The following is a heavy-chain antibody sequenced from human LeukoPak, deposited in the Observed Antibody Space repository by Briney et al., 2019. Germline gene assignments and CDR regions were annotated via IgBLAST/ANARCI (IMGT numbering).Heavy chain of an antibody. CDR3: ARFYSSSWTTNWSDP. CDR2: ISSSGSTI. D-gene: IGHD6-13*01. J-gene: IGHJ5*02. Sequence: GGSLRLSCAASGFTFSSYEMNWVRQAPGKGLEWVSYISSSGSTIYYADSVKGRFTISRDNAKNSLYLQMNSLRAEDTAAYYCARFYSSSWTTNWSDPWGQGTLVTVSS. CDR1: GFTFSSYE. V-gene: IGHV3-48*03.